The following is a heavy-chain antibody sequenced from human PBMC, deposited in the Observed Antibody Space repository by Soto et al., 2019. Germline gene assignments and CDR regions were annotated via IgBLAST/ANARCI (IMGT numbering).Heavy chain of an antibody. CDR3: ARVISRQWDTFNH. CDR1: GYTFTSYD. Sequence: QVQLVQSGAEVKKPGASVKVSCEASGYTFTSYDINWVRQATGHGLEWMGWMNPNSGNTGSAQKFQGRVTMTRDTSKSTAYMELSSLRSDDTAVYYCARVISRQWDTFNHGGQGTLVTVSS. CDR2: MNPNSGNT. V-gene: IGHV1-8*01. D-gene: IGHD5-18*01. J-gene: IGHJ5*02.